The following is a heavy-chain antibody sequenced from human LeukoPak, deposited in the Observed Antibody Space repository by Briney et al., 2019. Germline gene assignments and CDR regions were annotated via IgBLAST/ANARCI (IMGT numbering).Heavy chain of an antibody. D-gene: IGHD1-1*01. CDR3: ARETPGYYYYYMDV. Sequence: GGSLRLSCAASGFTVSSNYMSWVCQAPGKGLEWVSVIYSGGSTYYADSVKGRFTISRDNSKNTLYLQMNSLRAEDTAVYYCARETPGYYYYYMDVWGKGTTVTVSS. CDR2: IYSGGST. J-gene: IGHJ6*03. CDR1: GFTVSSNY. V-gene: IGHV3-66*02.